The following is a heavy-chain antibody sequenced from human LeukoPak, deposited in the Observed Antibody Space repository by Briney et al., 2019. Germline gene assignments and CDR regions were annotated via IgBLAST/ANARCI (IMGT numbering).Heavy chain of an antibody. J-gene: IGHJ5*02. D-gene: IGHD3-3*01. CDR3: ADSGVVTHWFDP. Sequence: ASVKVSCKVSGFAFTEMSIHWVRQTPRKGLEWMGGFDPESGERVYAQSFRGRVTLSEDTSTDTAYMELSSLTSEDTAVYYCADSGVVTHWFDPWGQGTLVTVSS. CDR1: GFAFTEMS. CDR2: FDPESGER. V-gene: IGHV1-24*01.